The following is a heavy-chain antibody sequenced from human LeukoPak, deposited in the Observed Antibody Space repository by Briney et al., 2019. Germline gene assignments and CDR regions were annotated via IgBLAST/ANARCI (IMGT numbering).Heavy chain of an antibody. CDR1: WDSVSSNSAA. Sequence: SQTLSLTCAISWDSVSSNSAAWNWIRQSPSRGLEWLGRTYYRSKWYNDYAVSVKSRITINPDTSKNQFSLQLNSVTPEDTAVYYCARAPGGTTVVTPFGAFDIWGQGTMVTVSS. V-gene: IGHV6-1*01. CDR2: TYYRSKWYN. D-gene: IGHD4-23*01. J-gene: IGHJ3*02. CDR3: ARAPGGTTVVTPFGAFDI.